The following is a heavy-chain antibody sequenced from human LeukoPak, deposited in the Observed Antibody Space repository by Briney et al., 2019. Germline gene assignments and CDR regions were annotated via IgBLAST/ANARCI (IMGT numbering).Heavy chain of an antibody. D-gene: IGHD6-13*01. CDR2: INPSGGST. Sequence: ASVTVSCTASGNTFTSYYMHWVRQAPGQGLEWMGLINPSGGSTSYAQKFQGRVTMTRDTSTSTVYMELSSLRSEDTAVYYCARGSAAGPYDAFDIWGQGTMVTVSS. J-gene: IGHJ3*02. CDR1: GNTFTSYY. V-gene: IGHV1-46*01. CDR3: ARGSAAGPYDAFDI.